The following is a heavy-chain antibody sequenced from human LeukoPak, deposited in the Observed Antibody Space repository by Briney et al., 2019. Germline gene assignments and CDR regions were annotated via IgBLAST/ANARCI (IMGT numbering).Heavy chain of an antibody. CDR3: ARGGRGSRSSWFDP. V-gene: IGHV1-8*01. CDR1: GGIFNSYV. J-gene: IGHJ5*02. D-gene: IGHD3-10*01. CDR2: MNPKSGDT. Sequence: ASVKVSCKASGGIFNSYVISWVRQATGQGLEWMGWMNPKSGDTGYSQKFQGRVFITRDTSINTAYMELSSLGSDDTAVYYCARGGRGSRSSWFDPWGQGTLVIVSS.